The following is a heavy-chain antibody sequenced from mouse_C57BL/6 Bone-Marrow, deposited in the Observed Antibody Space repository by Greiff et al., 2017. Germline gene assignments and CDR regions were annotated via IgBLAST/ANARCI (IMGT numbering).Heavy chain of an antibody. CDR3: ARSGHYYGSSYGYFDV. CDR1: GYTFTSYW. V-gene: IGHV1-69*01. Sequence: VQLQQPGAELVMPGASVKLSCKASGYTFTSYWMHWVKQRPGQGLEWIGEIDPSDSYTKYHQKFKGKSTLTVDKSSSTAYMQLSSLTSEDSAVYYCARSGHYYGSSYGYFDVWGTGTTVTVSS. D-gene: IGHD1-1*01. J-gene: IGHJ1*03. CDR2: IDPSDSYT.